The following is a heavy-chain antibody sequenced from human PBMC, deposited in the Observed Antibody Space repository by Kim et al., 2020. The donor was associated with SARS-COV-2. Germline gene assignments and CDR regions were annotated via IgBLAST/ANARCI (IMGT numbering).Heavy chain of an antibody. V-gene: IGHV4-61*01. Sequence: SETLSLTCTVSGGSVSSGSYFWSWIRQPPGKGLEWIGYIYYSGNTNYNPSLKSRVTMSVDTSKNQFSLKLRSVTAADTAVYYCARAPNDFWSGYPYYFDDWGQGTLVTVSS. J-gene: IGHJ4*02. D-gene: IGHD3-3*01. CDR1: GGSVSSGSYF. CDR3: ARAPNDFWSGYPYYFDD. CDR2: IYYSGNT.